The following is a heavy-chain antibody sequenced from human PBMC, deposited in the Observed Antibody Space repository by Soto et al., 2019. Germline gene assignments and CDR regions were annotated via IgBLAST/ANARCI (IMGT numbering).Heavy chain of an antibody. D-gene: IGHD1-26*01. Sequence: SETLSLTCTFSGGSIISDYWSWILQPPGKGLEWIGYISYSGSTNYNPSLKSLVTISVDTSKNQFSLKLSSVTAADTAVYYCARVLSGSSLFDYWGQGTLVTVSS. CDR1: GGSIISDY. J-gene: IGHJ4*02. CDR3: ARVLSGSSLFDY. V-gene: IGHV4-59*01. CDR2: ISYSGST.